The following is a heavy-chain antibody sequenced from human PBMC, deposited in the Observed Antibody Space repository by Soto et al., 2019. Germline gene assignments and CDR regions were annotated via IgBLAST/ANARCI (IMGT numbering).Heavy chain of an antibody. CDR2: INAGKGNT. CDR3: ATHFYDSSGYSRPMAY. D-gene: IGHD3-22*01. CDR1: GYTFTNYA. Sequence: ASVKVSCKTSGYTFTNYAMHWVRQAPGQSLEWMGWINAGKGNTKYSQKFQDRVTITRDTSASTAYMELSSLRSEDTAVYYCATHFYDSSGYSRPMAYWGQGTLVTVSS. V-gene: IGHV1-3*01. J-gene: IGHJ4*02.